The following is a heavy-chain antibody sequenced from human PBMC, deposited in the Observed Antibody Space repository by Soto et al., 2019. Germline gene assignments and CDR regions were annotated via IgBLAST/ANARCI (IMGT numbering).Heavy chain of an antibody. CDR3: ANLRYFDWLLLY. Sequence: SETLSLTCTVSGGSISSYYWSWIRQPPGKGLEWIGYIYYSGSTNYNPSLKSRVTISVDTSKNQFSLKLSSVTAADTAVYYCANLRYFDWLLLYWGQGTLVTVSS. V-gene: IGHV4-59*01. J-gene: IGHJ4*02. D-gene: IGHD3-9*01. CDR2: IYYSGST. CDR1: GGSISSYY.